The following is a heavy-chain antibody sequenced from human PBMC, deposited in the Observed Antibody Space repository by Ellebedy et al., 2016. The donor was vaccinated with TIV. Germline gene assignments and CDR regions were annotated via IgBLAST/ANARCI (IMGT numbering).Heavy chain of an antibody. Sequence: ASVKVSXXAPESTFTTHLLHWVRQAPGQGPEWVGRIDPSGMIDPSGGSTHYAQKFQGRVTMTTDTSTNTVYMELSSLRSENTAMYYCATEIFSTCNFPDWGQGTLVTVSS. J-gene: IGHJ4*02. CDR1: ESTFTTHL. CDR2: IDPSGGST. CDR3: ATEIFSTCNFPD. V-gene: IGHV1-46*01. D-gene: IGHD2/OR15-2a*01.